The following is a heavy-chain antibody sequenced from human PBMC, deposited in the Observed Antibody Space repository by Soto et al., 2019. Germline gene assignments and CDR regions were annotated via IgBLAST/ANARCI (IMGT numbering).Heavy chain of an antibody. J-gene: IGHJ5*02. V-gene: IGHV1-2*02. CDR2: IIPIFGVT. D-gene: IGHD6-25*01. CDR1: GGTFSSYA. Sequence: ASVKVSCKASGGTFSSYAISWVRQAPGQGLEWMGGIIPIFGVTNYAQKFQGRVTMTRDTSNSTAYMELSRLRSDDTAVYYCARILGLAAAGTGAGSWGQGTLVTVSS. CDR3: ARILGLAAAGTGAGS.